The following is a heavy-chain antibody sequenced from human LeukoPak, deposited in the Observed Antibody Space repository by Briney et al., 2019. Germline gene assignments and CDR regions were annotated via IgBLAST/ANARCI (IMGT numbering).Heavy chain of an antibody. CDR2: ISSSSSYI. J-gene: IGHJ4*02. D-gene: IGHD3-10*01. Sequence: PGGSLRLSCAASGSTFSSYSMNWVRQAPGKGLEWVSSISSSSSYIYYADSVKGRFTISRDNAKNSLYLQMNSLRVEDTAMYYCASTTGSYYPTFDSWGQGTLVSVSS. CDR3: ASTTGSYYPTFDS. CDR1: GSTFSSYS. V-gene: IGHV3-21*01.